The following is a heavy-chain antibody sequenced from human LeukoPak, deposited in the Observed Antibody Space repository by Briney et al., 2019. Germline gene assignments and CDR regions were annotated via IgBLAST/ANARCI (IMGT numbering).Heavy chain of an antibody. CDR2: IYYSGST. CDR3: ARYSSGYNDY. V-gene: IGHV4-59*01. J-gene: IGHJ4*02. CDR1: GGSISSYY. D-gene: IGHD3-10*01. Sequence: SETLSLTCTVSGGSISSYYWSWIRQPPGKGLEWIGYIYYSGSTNYNPFLKSRVTISVDTSKNQFSLKLSSVTAADTAVYYCARYSSGYNDYWGQGTLVTVSS.